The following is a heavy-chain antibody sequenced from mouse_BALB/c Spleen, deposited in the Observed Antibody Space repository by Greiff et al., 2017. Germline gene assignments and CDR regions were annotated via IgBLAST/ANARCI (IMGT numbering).Heavy chain of an antibody. CDR3: AREYGNY. Sequence: VQLKESGAELAKPGASVKMSCKASGYTFTSYWMHWVKQRPGQGLEWIGYINPSTGYTEYNQKFKDKATLTADKSSSTAYMQLSSLTSEDSAVYYCAREYGNYWGQGTTLTVSS. CDR2: INPSTGYT. J-gene: IGHJ2*01. D-gene: IGHD2-10*02. CDR1: GYTFTSYW. V-gene: IGHV1-7*01.